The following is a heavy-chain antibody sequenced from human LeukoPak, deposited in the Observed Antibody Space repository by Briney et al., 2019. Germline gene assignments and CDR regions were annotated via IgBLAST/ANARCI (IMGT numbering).Heavy chain of an antibody. CDR1: GFTFSSYW. Sequence: PGGSLRLSCAASGFTFSSYWVHWVRQAPGKGLVWVSRINSDGSSTYYADSVKGRFSISRDNAKNTLYLQMNSLRAEDTSVYYCARDRNTGSSYENLFEYWGQGSLVTVSS. V-gene: IGHV3-74*01. CDR3: ARDRNTGSSYENLFEY. CDR2: INSDGSST. J-gene: IGHJ4*02. D-gene: IGHD1-26*01.